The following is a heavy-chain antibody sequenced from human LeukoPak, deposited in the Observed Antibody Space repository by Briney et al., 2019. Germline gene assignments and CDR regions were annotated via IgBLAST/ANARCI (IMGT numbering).Heavy chain of an antibody. CDR3: VRDADRGGDFYY. Sequence: TGGSLRLSCTASGFQISPYWMAWVRQAPQKGLEWLANIKQDGSERYYVDSVKVRFTISRNNAKNSLYLLLISLRTENTAVNYCVRDADRGGDFYYWFQGTLVTVSS. D-gene: IGHD3-16*01. CDR2: IKQDGSER. V-gene: IGHV3-7*01. CDR1: GFQISPYW. J-gene: IGHJ4*02.